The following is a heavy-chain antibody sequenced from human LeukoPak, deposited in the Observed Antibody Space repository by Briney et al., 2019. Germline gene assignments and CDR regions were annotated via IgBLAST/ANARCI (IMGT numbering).Heavy chain of an antibody. J-gene: IGHJ4*02. Sequence: GGSLRLSCAASGFTFSSYGMHWVRQAPGKGLEWVAVISYDGSNKYYADSVKGRFTISRDNSKNTPYLQMNSLRAEDTAVYYCAKSGSYHDYWGQGTLVTVSS. CDR3: AKSGSYHDY. D-gene: IGHD1-26*01. CDR2: ISYDGSNK. CDR1: GFTFSSYG. V-gene: IGHV3-30*18.